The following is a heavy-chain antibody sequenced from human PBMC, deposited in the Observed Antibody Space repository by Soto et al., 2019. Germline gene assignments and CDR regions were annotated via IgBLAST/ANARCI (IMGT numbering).Heavy chain of an antibody. CDR2: IWYDGSNK. Sequence: QVQLVESGGGVVQPGRSLRLSCAASGFTFSSYGMHWVRQAPGKGLEWVAVIWYDGSNKYYADSVKGRFTISRDNSKNTLYRQMNSLRAEDTAVYYCARDRDYYGSGRQLDYWGQGTLVTVSS. J-gene: IGHJ4*02. CDR1: GFTFSSYG. V-gene: IGHV3-33*01. D-gene: IGHD3-10*01. CDR3: ARDRDYYGSGRQLDY.